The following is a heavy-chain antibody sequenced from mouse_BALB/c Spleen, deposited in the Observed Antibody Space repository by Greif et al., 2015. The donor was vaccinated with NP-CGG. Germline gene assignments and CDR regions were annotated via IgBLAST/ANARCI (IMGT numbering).Heavy chain of an antibody. D-gene: IGHD2-3*01. Sequence: EVQGVESGGGLVKPGGSLKLSCAASGFTFSSYAMSWVRQTPEKRLEWVATISSGGSYTYYPDSVKGRFTISRDNAKNTLYLQMSSLRSEDTAMYYCARSDGYYWYFDVWGAGTTVTVSS. CDR3: ARSDGYYWYFDV. CDR2: ISSGGSYT. V-gene: IGHV5-9-3*01. CDR1: GFTFSSYA. J-gene: IGHJ1*01.